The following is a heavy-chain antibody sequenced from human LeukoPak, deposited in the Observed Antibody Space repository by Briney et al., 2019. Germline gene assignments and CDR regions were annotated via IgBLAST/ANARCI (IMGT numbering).Heavy chain of an antibody. V-gene: IGHV3-33*01. CDR3: ATHKGSWPYYFDY. CDR1: GFTFSNYA. D-gene: IGHD1-26*01. CDR2: IWDDGTNK. J-gene: IGHJ4*02. Sequence: PGGSLRLSCAASGFTFSNYAMQWVRQPLGKGLEWVAVIWDDGTNKYYADSVKGRFTISRDNSKNTLYLQMNSLRAEDTAVHYCATHKGSWPYYFDYWGQGSLVTVSS.